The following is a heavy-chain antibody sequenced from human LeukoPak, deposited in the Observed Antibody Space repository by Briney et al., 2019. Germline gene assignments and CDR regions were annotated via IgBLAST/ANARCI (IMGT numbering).Heavy chain of an antibody. CDR1: GGSFSGYY. CDR2: INHSGST. J-gene: IGHJ4*02. V-gene: IGHV4-34*01. D-gene: IGHD2-21*01. Sequence: SETLSLTCAVYGGSFSGYYWSWIRQPPGKGLEWIGEINHSGSTNYNPSLKSRVTISVDTSKNQFSLKLSSVTAADTAVYYCASGEAFHNYWGQGTLVTVSS. CDR3: ASGEAFHNY.